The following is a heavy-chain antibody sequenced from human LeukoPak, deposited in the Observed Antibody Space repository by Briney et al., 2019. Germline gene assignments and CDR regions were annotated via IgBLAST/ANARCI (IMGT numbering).Heavy chain of an antibody. V-gene: IGHV1-69*13. Sequence: ASVKVSCKASGGTFSSYAVSWVRQAPGQGLEWMGGIIPIFDTPNYAQKFQGRVTITADESTSTAYMELSSLRSEDTAVYYCASDYYGSGTFFHCWGQGTLVTVSS. J-gene: IGHJ4*02. CDR2: IIPIFDTP. CDR1: GGTFSSYA. CDR3: ASDYYGSGTFFHC. D-gene: IGHD3-10*01.